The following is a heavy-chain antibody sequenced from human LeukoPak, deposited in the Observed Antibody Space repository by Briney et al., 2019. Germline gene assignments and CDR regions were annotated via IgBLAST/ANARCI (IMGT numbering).Heavy chain of an antibody. CDR1: GFTFRDYT. J-gene: IGHJ4*02. V-gene: IGHV3-21*01. Sequence: GGSLRLSCAASGFTFRDYTMNWVRQAPGKGLEWVSSIASSSSYTYYADSVKGRLTISRDNAKNSLYLQMSSLRVADTAVYYCTKVRTFAVAGTFDYWGQGSLVTVSS. CDR3: TKVRTFAVAGTFDY. D-gene: IGHD6-19*01. CDR2: IASSSSYT.